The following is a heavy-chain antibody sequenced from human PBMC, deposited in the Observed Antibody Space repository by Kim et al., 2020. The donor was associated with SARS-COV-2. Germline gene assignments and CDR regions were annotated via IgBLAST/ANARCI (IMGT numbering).Heavy chain of an antibody. Sequence: SETLSLTCAVHGGSFSAYYWNWIRQSPGKGLEWIGEINSSGSTHYNPSLKSRVTISVDTSKNQFSLKLSSVTAADTAIYYCVRVLVLGASTFNSYYYGLDVWGQWTTVTVSS. V-gene: IGHV4-34*01. D-gene: IGHD1-26*01. CDR2: INSSGST. J-gene: IGHJ6*02. CDR3: VRVLVLGASTFNSYYYGLDV. CDR1: GGSFSAYY.